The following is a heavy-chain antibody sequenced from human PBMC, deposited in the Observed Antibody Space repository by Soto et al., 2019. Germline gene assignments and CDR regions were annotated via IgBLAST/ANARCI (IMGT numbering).Heavy chain of an antibody. CDR3: ARHANWNYEDLFDY. J-gene: IGHJ4*02. CDR2: IYYSGSA. D-gene: IGHD1-7*01. CDR1: GGSISSYY. V-gene: IGHV4-59*08. Sequence: PSETLSLTCTVSGGSISSYYWSWIRQPPGKGLEWIGYIYYSGSANYNPSLKSRVTISVDTSKNQFSLKLSSVTAADTAVYYCARHANWNYEDLFDYWGQGTLVTVSS.